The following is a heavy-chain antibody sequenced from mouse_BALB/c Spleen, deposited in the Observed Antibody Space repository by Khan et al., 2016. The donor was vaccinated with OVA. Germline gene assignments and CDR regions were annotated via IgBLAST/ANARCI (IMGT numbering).Heavy chain of an antibody. CDR3: ARMDRK. D-gene: IGHD3-3*01. Sequence: EVQLQESGPDLVKPSPTLSLSCTVSGFYINDTYMHWLNQRPAQGLEWIGRIDPPNGNTKYDPKLQGQTTITADTSTNPFFLQISSLTSEDTAVYYCARMDRKWGQGTTLTVSS. CDR1: GFYINDTY. V-gene: IGHV14-3*02. J-gene: IGHJ2*01. CDR2: IDPPNGNT.